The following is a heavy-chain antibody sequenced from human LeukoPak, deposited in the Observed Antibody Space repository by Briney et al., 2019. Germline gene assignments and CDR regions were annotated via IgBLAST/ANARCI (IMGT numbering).Heavy chain of an antibody. CDR1: GYSFTDYY. V-gene: IGHV1-46*01. Sequence: ASVKVSCKASGYSFTDYYVHWVRQAPGQGLEWTAIINPAVGATIYAQKFQGRVTVTGDSSTSIVYLELSGLRSDDTARYYCARDLLRGSYYTPDYWGQGTLVTVSS. J-gene: IGHJ4*02. CDR2: INPAVGAT. CDR3: ARDLLRGSYYTPDY. D-gene: IGHD1-26*01.